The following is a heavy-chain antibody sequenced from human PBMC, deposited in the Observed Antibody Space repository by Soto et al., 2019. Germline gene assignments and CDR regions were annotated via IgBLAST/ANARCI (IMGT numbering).Heavy chain of an antibody. CDR2: INHNSGMT. D-gene: IGHD4-17*01. Sequence: AASVKVSCKASGYTFTTYYLHWVRQAPGQDLEWMGWINHNSGMTNSAQKFQGRVTMTRDTSITTAYMELSRLNSDDTAVYYCARTEMTTWPNFAYWGQGTQVTVSS. J-gene: IGHJ4*02. CDR1: GYTFTTYY. V-gene: IGHV1-2*02. CDR3: ARTEMTTWPNFAY.